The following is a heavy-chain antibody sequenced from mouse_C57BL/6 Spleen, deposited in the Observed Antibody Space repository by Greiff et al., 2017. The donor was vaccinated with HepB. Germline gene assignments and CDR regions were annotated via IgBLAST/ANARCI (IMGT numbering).Heavy chain of an antibody. CDR1: GYTFTSYW. CDR3: ARYLLITTVVDY. V-gene: IGHV1-50*01. J-gene: IGHJ2*01. Sequence: VQLQQPGAELVKPGASVKLSCKASGYTFTSYWMQWLKQRPGQGLEWIGEIDPSDFYTNYNQKFKGKATLTVDTSSSTAYMRLSSLTSEDAAVYYCARYLLITTVVDYWGQGTTLTVSS. CDR2: IDPSDFYT. D-gene: IGHD1-1*01.